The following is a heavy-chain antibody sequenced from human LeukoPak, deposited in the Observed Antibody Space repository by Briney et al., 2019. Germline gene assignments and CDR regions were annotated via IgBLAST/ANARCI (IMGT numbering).Heavy chain of an antibody. CDR1: GGSISSYY. CDR2: IYYSGST. Sequence: SETLSLTCTVSGGSISSYYWSWIRQPPGKGLEWIGYIYYSGSTNYNPSLKSRVTISVDTSKNQFPLKLSSVTAADTAVYYCARDRTGSYWGQGTLVTVSS. CDR3: ARDRTGSY. V-gene: IGHV4-59*01. D-gene: IGHD1-14*01. J-gene: IGHJ4*02.